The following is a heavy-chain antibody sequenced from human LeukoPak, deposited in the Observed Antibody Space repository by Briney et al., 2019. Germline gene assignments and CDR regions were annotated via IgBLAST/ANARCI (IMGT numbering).Heavy chain of an antibody. V-gene: IGHV3-30-3*01. CDR3: ARGEYSSGWPFDY. CDR2: ISYGGSNK. J-gene: IGHJ4*02. D-gene: IGHD6-19*01. CDR1: GFTFSSYA. Sequence: PGRSLRLSCAASGFTFSSYAMHWVRQAPGKGLEWVAVISYGGSNKYYADSVKGRFTISRDNSKNTLYLQMNSLRAEDTAVYYCARGEYSSGWPFDYWGQGTLVTVSS.